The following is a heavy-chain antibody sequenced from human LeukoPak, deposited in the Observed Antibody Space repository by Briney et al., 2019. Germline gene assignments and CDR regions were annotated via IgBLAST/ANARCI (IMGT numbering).Heavy chain of an antibody. V-gene: IGHV4-59*08. J-gene: IGHJ2*01. CDR2: IYYSGST. CDR1: GVSISSYY. CDR3: ARIGIAVAGTSVWYFDL. D-gene: IGHD6-19*01. Sequence: PSETLSPTCTVSGVSISSYYWSWIRQPPGKGLEWIGYIYYSGSTNYNPSLKSRVTISVDTSKNQFSLKLSSVTAADTAVYYCARIGIAVAGTSVWYFDLWGRGTLVTVSS.